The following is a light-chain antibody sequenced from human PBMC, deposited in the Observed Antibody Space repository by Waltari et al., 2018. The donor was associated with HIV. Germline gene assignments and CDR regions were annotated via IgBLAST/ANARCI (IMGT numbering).Light chain of an antibody. J-gene: IGLJ2*01. CDR3: SSYTSSNTVI. CDR2: NVS. CDR1: SSDVGGYNN. Sequence: QSALTQSASVSGSPGQLITIPCTGTSSDVGGYNNVPWYQQHPGKAPKLVIYNVSNRPSGVSNRFSGSKSGNTASLTISGLQAEDEAEYYCSSYTSSNTVIFGGGTRVTVL. V-gene: IGLV2-14*01.